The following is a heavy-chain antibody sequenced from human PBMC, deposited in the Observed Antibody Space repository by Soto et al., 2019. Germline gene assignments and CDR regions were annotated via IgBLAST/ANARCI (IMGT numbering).Heavy chain of an antibody. D-gene: IGHD3-16*02. CDR3: ARGQPVYDYVWGSYRSDAFDI. Sequence: VKDSCRASAGSLSGYAITVVRQAPGQGLEWMGGIIPIFGTANYSPKFQGRFTITADESTSTAYMELSSLRSEYTAVYYCARGQPVYDYVWGSYRSDAFDIWGQGTMVTVSS. J-gene: IGHJ3*02. V-gene: IGHV1-69*13. CDR2: IIPIFGTA. CDR1: AGSLSGYA.